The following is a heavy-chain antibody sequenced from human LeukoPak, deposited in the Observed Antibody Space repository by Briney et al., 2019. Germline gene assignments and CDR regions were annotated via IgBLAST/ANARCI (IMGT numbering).Heavy chain of an antibody. D-gene: IGHD3-10*01. V-gene: IGHV4-39*07. CDR1: GGSISSSSYY. CDR3: ARDPHYYGSGSFDY. Sequence: PSETLSLTCTVSGGSISSSSYYWGWIRQPPGKGLEWIGSIYYSGSTYYNPSLKSRVTISVDTSKNQFSLKLSSVTAADTAVHYCARDPHYYGSGSFDYWGQGTLVTVSS. J-gene: IGHJ4*02. CDR2: IYYSGST.